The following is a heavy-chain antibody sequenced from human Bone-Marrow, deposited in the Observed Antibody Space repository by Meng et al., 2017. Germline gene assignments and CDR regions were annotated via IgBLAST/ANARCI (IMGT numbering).Heavy chain of an antibody. D-gene: IGHD3-16*01. V-gene: IGHV4-34*01. CDR2: INHSGST. CDR3: AKARLWGDNWFDP. Sequence: QLQQWVEGLWKQSETLSLTGAVYGGSFRGYYWSWIRQPPGKGLEWIGEINHSGSTNYNPSLKSRVTISVDTSKNQFSLKLSSVTAADTAVYYCAKARLWGDNWFDPWGQGTLVTVSS. J-gene: IGHJ5*02. CDR1: GGSFRGYY.